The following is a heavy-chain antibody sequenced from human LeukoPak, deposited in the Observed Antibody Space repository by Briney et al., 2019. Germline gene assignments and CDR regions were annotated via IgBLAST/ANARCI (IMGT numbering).Heavy chain of an antibody. J-gene: IGHJ5*02. V-gene: IGHV4-59*01. Sequence: SETLSLTCTVSGGSISSYYWSWIRQPPGKGLEWIGYIYYSGSTNYNPSLKSRVTISVDTSKNQFSLKLSSVTAADTAVYYCARDLIGSSWTWWFDPWGQGTLVTVSS. CDR1: GGSISSYY. CDR2: IYYSGST. D-gene: IGHD6-13*01. CDR3: ARDLIGSSWTWWFDP.